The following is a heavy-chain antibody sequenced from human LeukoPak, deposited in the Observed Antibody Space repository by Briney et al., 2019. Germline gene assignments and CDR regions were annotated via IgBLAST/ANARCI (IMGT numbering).Heavy chain of an antibody. V-gene: IGHV4-31*03. CDR1: GGSISSSGYY. CDR3: ARDSSGGYGFIDY. CDR2: IYHSGNS. J-gene: IGHJ4*02. D-gene: IGHD5-12*01. Sequence: KPSQTLSLTYIVSGGSISSSGYYWSWIRQHPGKGLEWIGYIYHSGNSYYNPSLKSRVIISVDTSKNQFSLKLNSVTAADTAVYYCARDSSGGYGFIDYWGQGSLVTVSS.